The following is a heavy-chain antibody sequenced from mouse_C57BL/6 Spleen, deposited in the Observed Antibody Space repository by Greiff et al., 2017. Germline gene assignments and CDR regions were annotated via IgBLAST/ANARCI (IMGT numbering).Heavy chain of an antibody. D-gene: IGHD2-4*01. V-gene: IGHV1-69*01. CDR2: LDPSDSYP. Sequence: QVQLQQPGAELVMPGASVKLSCKASGYTFTSYWMHWVKQRPGQGLEWIGELDPSDSYPNYNQKFKGKSTLTVDKSSSTAYMQLSSLTSEDSAVYYCARGMITPMYYFDYWGQGTTLTVSS. CDR1: GYTFTSYW. J-gene: IGHJ2*01. CDR3: ARGMITPMYYFDY.